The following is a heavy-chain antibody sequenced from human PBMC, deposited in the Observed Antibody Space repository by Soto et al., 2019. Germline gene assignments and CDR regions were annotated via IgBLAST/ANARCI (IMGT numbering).Heavy chain of an antibody. CDR1: GFTFNIYG. V-gene: IGHV3-30*18. J-gene: IGHJ4*02. CDR3: AKDQASGQGSFDS. CDR2: ISYYGSNQ. Sequence: GGSLRLSWAASGFTFNIYGMHWVRQAPEKGLEWVALISYYGSNQYYADSVKGRFTISRDNSKNTLFLQMNSLRADDTAVYYCAKDQASGQGSFDSWGQGTLVTVSS.